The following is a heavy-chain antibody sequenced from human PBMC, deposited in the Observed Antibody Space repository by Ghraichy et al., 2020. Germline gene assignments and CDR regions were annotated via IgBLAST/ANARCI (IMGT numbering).Heavy chain of an antibody. Sequence: SETLSLTCAVYGGSFSGYYWSWIRQPPGKGLEWIGEINHSGSTNYNPSLKSRVTISVDTSKNQFSLKLSSVTAADTAVYYCASGLWFGEENFFDYWGQGTLVTVSS. CDR2: INHSGST. CDR3: ASGLWFGEENFFDY. J-gene: IGHJ4*02. CDR1: GGSFSGYY. V-gene: IGHV4-34*01. D-gene: IGHD3-10*01.